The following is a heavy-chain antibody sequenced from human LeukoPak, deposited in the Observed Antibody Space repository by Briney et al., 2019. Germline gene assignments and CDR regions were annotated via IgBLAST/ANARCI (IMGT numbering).Heavy chain of an antibody. CDR3: ARRSWYGSWFDP. J-gene: IGHJ5*02. CDR2: INHSGST. Sequence: RTSETLSLTCAVYGGSFSGYYWSWIRQPPGKGLEWIGEINHSGSTNYNPSLKSRVTISVDTSKNQFSLKLSSVTAADTAVYYCARRSWYGSWFDPWGQGTLVTVSS. V-gene: IGHV4-34*01. CDR1: GGSFSGYY. D-gene: IGHD6-13*01.